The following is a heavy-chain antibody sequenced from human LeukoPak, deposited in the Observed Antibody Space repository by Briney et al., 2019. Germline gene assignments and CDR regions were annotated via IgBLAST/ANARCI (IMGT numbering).Heavy chain of an antibody. J-gene: IGHJ4*02. D-gene: IGHD5-18*01. CDR3: ARQRGYNYGYDDY. V-gene: IGHV1-8*01. Sequence: ASVKVSCKASGYTFTSYDINWVRQATGQGREWMGWMNANSGNTGYAQKFQGRVTMTRNTSIRTAYMELSSLTSEDTAVYYCARQRGYNYGYDDYWGQGTLVTVSS. CDR2: MNANSGNT. CDR1: GYTFTSYD.